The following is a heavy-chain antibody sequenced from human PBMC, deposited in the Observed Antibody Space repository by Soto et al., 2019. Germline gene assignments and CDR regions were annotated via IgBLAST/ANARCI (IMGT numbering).Heavy chain of an antibody. D-gene: IGHD1-7*01. CDR2: INHSGST. Sequence: SETLSLTCAVYGGSFSGYYWTWIRQPPGTGLEWIGEINHSGSTNYNPSLKSRVTISVDTSKNQFSLKLTSVTAADTAVYYCARDGLITGTTYYYYGMDVWGPRDHGHRLL. V-gene: IGHV4-34*01. CDR3: ARDGLITGTTYYYYGMDV. J-gene: IGHJ6*01. CDR1: GGSFSGYY.